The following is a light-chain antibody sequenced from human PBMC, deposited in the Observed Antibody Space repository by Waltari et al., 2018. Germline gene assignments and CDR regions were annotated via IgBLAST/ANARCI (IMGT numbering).Light chain of an antibody. Sequence: QLVLTQSPSASASLGASVRLTCTLSSGHSSNVIAWHQQQPEKGPRYLLRVNSDGSHSKGHEIPDRFSGSSSGAERYLTISSLQSEDEADYYCQTGGHGTWVFGGGTKLTVL. CDR3: QTGGHGTWV. CDR1: SGHSSNV. J-gene: IGLJ3*02. V-gene: IGLV4-69*01. CDR2: VNSDGSH.